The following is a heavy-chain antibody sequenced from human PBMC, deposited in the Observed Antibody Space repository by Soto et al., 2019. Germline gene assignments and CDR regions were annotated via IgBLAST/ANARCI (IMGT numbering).Heavy chain of an antibody. CDR2: IYWDDDK. D-gene: IGHD2-21*01. CDR1: GFSLSTSGVG. V-gene: IGHV2-5*02. CDR3: ARHLPVAVFDY. J-gene: IGHJ4*02. Sequence: QITLKESGPTLVKPTQTLTLTCTFSGFSLSTSGVGVGWIRQPPGKALEWLALIYWDDDKRYSPSLKSRLTITKDTSKNQVVLTMSNMDPVDTATYYCARHLPVAVFDYWGQGTLVTVSS.